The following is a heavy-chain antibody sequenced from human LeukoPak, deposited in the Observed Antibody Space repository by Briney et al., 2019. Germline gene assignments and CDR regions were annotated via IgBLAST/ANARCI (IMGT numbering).Heavy chain of an antibody. Sequence: ASVKVSCKASGYTFTGYYMHWVRPAPGQGLEWMGWINPNSGGTNYAQKFQGRVTMTRDTSISTAYMELSRLRSDDTAVYYCARDPSSYYYDSSGYPDYWGQGTLVTVSS. CDR1: GYTFTGYY. V-gene: IGHV1-2*02. CDR2: INPNSGGT. J-gene: IGHJ4*02. CDR3: ARDPSSYYYDSSGYPDY. D-gene: IGHD3-22*01.